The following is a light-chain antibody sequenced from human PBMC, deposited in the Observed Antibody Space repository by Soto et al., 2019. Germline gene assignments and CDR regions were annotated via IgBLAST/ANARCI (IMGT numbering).Light chain of an antibody. CDR3: QQYGSSPQT. J-gene: IGKJ1*01. V-gene: IGKV3-20*01. CDR1: QRGSSDY. Sequence: EIVLTQSPGTLSLSPGERATLSCRASQRGSSDYLAWYQQKAGQAPRLLIYGASSRATDIPDRFSGRGSGTDFTLTVSSLEPEDFAVYYCQQYGSSPQTFGQGTTVEIK. CDR2: GAS.